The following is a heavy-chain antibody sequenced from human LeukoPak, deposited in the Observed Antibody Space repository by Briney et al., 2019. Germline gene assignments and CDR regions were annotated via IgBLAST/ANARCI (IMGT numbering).Heavy chain of an antibody. D-gene: IGHD6-13*01. CDR1: GYTFTGYY. V-gene: IGHV1-2*04. CDR2: INPNSGGT. Sequence: ASVKVSCKASGYTFTGYYMHWVRQAPGQGLEWMGWINPNSGGTNYAQKFQGWVTMTRDTSISTAYMELSSLRSEDTAVYYCARDLAFKDSSPPETYYMDVWGKGTTVTVSS. J-gene: IGHJ6*03. CDR3: ARDLAFKDSSPPETYYMDV.